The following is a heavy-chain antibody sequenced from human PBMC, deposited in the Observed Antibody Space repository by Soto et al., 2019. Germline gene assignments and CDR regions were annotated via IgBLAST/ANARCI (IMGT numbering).Heavy chain of an antibody. CDR3: AHSGKPGGNQIVGATLLKTYYFDY. Sequence: QITLKESGPTLVKPTQTLTLTCTFSGFSLSTSGVGVGWIRQPPGKALEWLALIYWDDDKRYSPSLKSRLTITTATSKNRVVITVTNMDPVDTATYYCAHSGKPGGNQIVGATLLKTYYFDYWGQGTLVTVSS. V-gene: IGHV2-5*02. D-gene: IGHD1-26*01. CDR2: IYWDDDK. CDR1: GFSLSTSGVG. J-gene: IGHJ4*02.